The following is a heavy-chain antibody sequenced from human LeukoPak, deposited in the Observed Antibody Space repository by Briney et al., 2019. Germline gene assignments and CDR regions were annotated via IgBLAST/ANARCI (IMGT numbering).Heavy chain of an antibody. CDR1: GFTFSNYW. V-gene: IGHV3-74*01. J-gene: IGHJ4*02. Sequence: PGGSLRLSCAASGFTFSNYWMHWVRQAPGKGLVWVSRIKSDGSSTSYADSVKGRFTISRDNAKNTVYLQMNSLRAEDTAVYYCARGALHMYYLDNWAQGTLVTVSS. CDR2: IKSDGSST. CDR3: ARGALHMYYLDN. D-gene: IGHD2-8*01.